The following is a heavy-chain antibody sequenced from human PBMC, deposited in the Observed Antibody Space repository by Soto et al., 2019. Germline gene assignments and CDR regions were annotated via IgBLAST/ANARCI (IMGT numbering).Heavy chain of an antibody. Sequence: QVQLVESGGGVVQPGRSPRLSCAASGFTFSSYGMHWVRQAPGKGLEWVAVIWYDGSNKYYADSVKGRFTISRDNSKNTLYLQMNSLRAEDTAVYYCARDRAGDAFDIWGQGTMVTVSS. V-gene: IGHV3-33*01. J-gene: IGHJ3*02. CDR1: GFTFSSYG. CDR3: ARDRAGDAFDI. CDR2: IWYDGSNK.